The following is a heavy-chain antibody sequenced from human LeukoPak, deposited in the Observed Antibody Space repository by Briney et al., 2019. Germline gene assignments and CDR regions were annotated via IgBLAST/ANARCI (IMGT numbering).Heavy chain of an antibody. CDR2: ISSSGSTI. V-gene: IGHV3-48*03. Sequence: GGSLRLSCAASGFTFSSYEMKWVRQAPGKGLEWVSYISSSGSTIYYADSVKGRFTISRDNAKNSLYLQMNSLRAEDTAVYYCARDYGDYYYYYMDVWGKGTTVTVSS. CDR3: ARDYGDYYYYYMDV. CDR1: GFTFSSYE. J-gene: IGHJ6*03. D-gene: IGHD4-17*01.